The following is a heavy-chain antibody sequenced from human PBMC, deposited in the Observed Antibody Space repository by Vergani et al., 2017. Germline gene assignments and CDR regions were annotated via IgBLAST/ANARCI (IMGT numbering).Heavy chain of an antibody. Sequence: QVQLVQSAAEVKKPGSSVKVSCKASGGTSSSYTISWVRQAPGQGLEWMGRIIPILGIANYAQKFQGRVTITADKSTSTAYMELSSLRSEDTAVCYCAGALDTDMVTAGGYGMDVWGQGTTVTVSS. J-gene: IGHJ6*02. D-gene: IGHD5-18*01. CDR3: AGALDTDMVTAGGYGMDV. CDR1: GGTSSSYT. V-gene: IGHV1-69*02. CDR2: IIPILGIA.